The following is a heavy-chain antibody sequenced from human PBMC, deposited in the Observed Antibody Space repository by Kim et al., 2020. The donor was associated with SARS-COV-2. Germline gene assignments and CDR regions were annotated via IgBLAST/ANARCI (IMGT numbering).Heavy chain of an antibody. V-gene: IGHV3-30*04. D-gene: IGHD6-13*01. CDR3: ARDSSSWYLGY. J-gene: IGHJ4*02. CDR1: GFTFSSYA. Sequence: GGSLRLSCAASGFTFSSYAMHWVRQAPGKGLEWVAVISYDGSNKYYADSVKGRFTIYRDNSKNTLYLQMNSLRAEDTAVYYCARDSSSWYLGYWGQGTL. CDR2: ISYDGSNK.